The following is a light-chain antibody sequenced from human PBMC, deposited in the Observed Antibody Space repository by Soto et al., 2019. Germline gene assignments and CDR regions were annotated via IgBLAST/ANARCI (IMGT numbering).Light chain of an antibody. CDR2: DTS. Sequence: EIVLTQSPATLSLSPGERATLSCRASQSVSSYLAWYQQKPGQAPRLLIYDTSNRATGIPARFSGSGSRTDFTLTISSLEPEDFAVYYCHQRSRWPLMYTFGQGTKLEIK. CDR3: HQRSRWPLMYT. CDR1: QSVSSY. V-gene: IGKV3-11*01. J-gene: IGKJ2*01.